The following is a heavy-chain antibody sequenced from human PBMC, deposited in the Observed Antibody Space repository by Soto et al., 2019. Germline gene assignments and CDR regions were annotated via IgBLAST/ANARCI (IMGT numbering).Heavy chain of an antibody. Sequence: GGSLRLSCEASGFTFSSYAMSWVRQAPGKGLEWVSAISGRSGSTYYADSVKGRFTISRDNSKNTLYLQMNSLRAEDTAVFYCAKDSDSSSWPFNWFDPWGQGTLVTVSS. V-gene: IGHV3-23*01. CDR1: GFTFSSYA. CDR2: ISGRSGST. J-gene: IGHJ5*02. D-gene: IGHD6-13*01. CDR3: AKDSDSSSWPFNWFDP.